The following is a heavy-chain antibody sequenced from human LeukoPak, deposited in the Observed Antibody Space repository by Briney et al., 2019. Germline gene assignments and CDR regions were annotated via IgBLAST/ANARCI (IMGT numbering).Heavy chain of an antibody. CDR2: IYYSGST. D-gene: IGHD6-13*01. Sequence: PSETLSLTCTVSGGSVSSGSYYWSWIRQPPGKGLEWIGYIYYSGSTNYNPSLKSRVTISVDTSKNQFSLKLSSVTAADTAVYYCASVAAAGPQHIRLFDYWGQGTLVTVSS. J-gene: IGHJ4*02. CDR3: ASVAAAGPQHIRLFDY. V-gene: IGHV4-61*01. CDR1: GGSVSSGSYY.